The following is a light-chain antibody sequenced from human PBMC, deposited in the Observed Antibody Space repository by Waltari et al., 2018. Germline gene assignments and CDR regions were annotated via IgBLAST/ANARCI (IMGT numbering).Light chain of an antibody. Sequence: QSVLTQPPSVSAAPGQRVTISCSGGSSNIGNNYVSLYRQFPGTAPKLLIYEDSELPSGIPGRFSGAKSGTAATLDITGLQAGDEADYYCGTWDSSLSGAVFGGGTHLTVL. J-gene: IGLJ7*01. CDR3: GTWDSSLSGAV. CDR1: SSNIGNNY. V-gene: IGLV1-51*02. CDR2: EDS.